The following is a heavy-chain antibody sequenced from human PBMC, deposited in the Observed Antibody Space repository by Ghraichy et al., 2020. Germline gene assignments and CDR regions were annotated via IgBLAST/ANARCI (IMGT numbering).Heavy chain of an antibody. Sequence: LSLTCVGSGFTFSSYNMNWVRPSPGKGLEWVSSITSTSRSIFYADSVKGRFTISRDNAKNSLSLQMNSLRDEDTAVYYCAGASRVVRFDYYDGMDVWGQGTTGTVSS. D-gene: IGHD2-21*01. CDR1: GFTFSSYN. V-gene: IGHV3-48*02. J-gene: IGHJ6*02. CDR2: ITSTSRSI. CDR3: AGASRVVRFDYYDGMDV.